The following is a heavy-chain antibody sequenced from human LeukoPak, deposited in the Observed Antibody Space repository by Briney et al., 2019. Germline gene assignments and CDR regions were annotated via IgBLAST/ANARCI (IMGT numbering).Heavy chain of an antibody. Sequence: GGSLRLSCAASGFTVSSNYMSWVRQAPGKGLEWVSVIYSGGSTYYADSVKGRFTISRDNSKNTLYLQMNSLRAEDTAVYYCARAKEWELGLGYWGQGTLVTVSS. CDR3: ARAKEWELGLGY. J-gene: IGHJ4*02. V-gene: IGHV3-53*01. CDR1: GFTVSSNY. CDR2: IYSGGST. D-gene: IGHD1-26*01.